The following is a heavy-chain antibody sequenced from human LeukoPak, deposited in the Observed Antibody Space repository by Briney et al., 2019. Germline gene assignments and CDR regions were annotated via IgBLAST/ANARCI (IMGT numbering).Heavy chain of an antibody. Sequence: GSLRLSCAASGFTVITNDMTWVRQAPGKGLEWVSVLYSDGNTKYADSVQGRFTISRDNSRNTLYLEMNSLSPDDTAVYYCARGVEPLAANTLAYWGQGTLVTVSS. CDR1: GFTVITND. CDR2: LYSDGNT. J-gene: IGHJ4*02. CDR3: ARGVEPLAANTLAY. V-gene: IGHV3-53*01. D-gene: IGHD1-14*01.